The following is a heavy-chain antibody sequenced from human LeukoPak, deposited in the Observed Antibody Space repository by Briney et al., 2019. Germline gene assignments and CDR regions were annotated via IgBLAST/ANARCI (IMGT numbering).Heavy chain of an antibody. CDR1: GFTFETYG. J-gene: IGHJ4*02. CDR3: AKERKLLPFDC. CDR2: IQNDEIDK. V-gene: IGHV3-30*02. D-gene: IGHD4-23*01. Sequence: PGGSLRLSCAASGFTFETYGMHWVRQAPGKGLEWVAFIQNDEIDKFYADSVRGRFTVSRDNSKNTLYLQMDSLRPEDTAVYYCAKERKLLPFDCWGQGTLVTVSS.